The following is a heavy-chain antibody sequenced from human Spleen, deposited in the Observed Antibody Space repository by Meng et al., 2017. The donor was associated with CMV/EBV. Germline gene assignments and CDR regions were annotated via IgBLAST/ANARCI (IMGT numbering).Heavy chain of an antibody. J-gene: IGHJ3*02. CDR2: INPNTGGT. D-gene: IGHD3/OR15-3a*01. CDR3: ARERGLGFRGLNDALDI. CDR1: VYTFTLYY. V-gene: IGHV1-2*02. Sequence: ASVKVSCKADVYTFTLYYIHWVRQAPGQGLEWMVWINPNTGGTDSAQRFQGRVTMTGDTSTSIAYLELSRLTSDDTALYYCARERGLGFRGLNDALDIWGQGTMVTVSS.